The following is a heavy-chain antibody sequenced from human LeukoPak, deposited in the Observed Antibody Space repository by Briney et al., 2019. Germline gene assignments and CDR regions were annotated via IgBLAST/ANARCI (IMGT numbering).Heavy chain of an antibody. V-gene: IGHV3-23*01. CDR2: ISHNGGST. CDR1: GFTFSSYA. D-gene: IGHD3-10*01. J-gene: IGHJ4*02. CDR3: ARRASGSGTSLYYFDW. Sequence: GGSLRLSCAASGFTFSSYAMSWVRQAPGQGLEWVSVISHNGGSTYYADSVKGRFTISRDNSKNTLYLQMNSLRADDTAVYYCARRASGSGTSLYYFDWWGEGSLVTVSS.